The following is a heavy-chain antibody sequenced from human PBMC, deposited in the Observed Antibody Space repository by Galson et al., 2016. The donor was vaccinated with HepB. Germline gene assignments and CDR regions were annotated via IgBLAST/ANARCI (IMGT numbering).Heavy chain of an antibody. V-gene: IGHV4-61*02. D-gene: IGHD2-8*02. CDR3: ARANFYWFPADYFDY. Sequence: TLSLTCTVSGGSVGSNSYYWNWIRQSAGKGLEWIGRISASGSTTYNPSLESRVTISMDTSRNQFSLRLTSVAAADTAVYYCARANFYWFPADYFDYWGQGTPVTVSP. J-gene: IGHJ4*02. CDR1: GGSVGSNSYY. CDR2: ISASGST.